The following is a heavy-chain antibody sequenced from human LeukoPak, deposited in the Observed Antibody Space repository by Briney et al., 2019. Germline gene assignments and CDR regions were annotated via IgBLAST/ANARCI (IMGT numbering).Heavy chain of an antibody. V-gene: IGHV1-8*01. CDR3: ARRDNWNDGGAFDI. CDR1: GYTLTSYD. CDR2: MNPNSGNT. Sequence: ASVKVSCKASGYTLTSYDINWVRQATGQGLEWMGWMNPNSGNTGYAQKSQGRVTMTRNTSISTAYMELSSLRSEDTAVYYCARRDNWNDGGAFDIWGQGTMVTVSS. J-gene: IGHJ3*02. D-gene: IGHD1-1*01.